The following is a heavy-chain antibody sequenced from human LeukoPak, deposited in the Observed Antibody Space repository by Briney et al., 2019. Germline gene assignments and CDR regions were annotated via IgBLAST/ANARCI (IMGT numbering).Heavy chain of an antibody. J-gene: IGHJ4*02. Sequence: SVKVSCKASGGTFSRYAISWVRQAPGQGLEWMGSIIPILGTANYAQKFQGRVTITTDESTSTAYMEPSSLRSEDTAVYYCARGGAYYYGSGSYYFDYWGQGNLVTVSS. D-gene: IGHD3-10*01. CDR1: GGTFSRYA. CDR2: IIPILGTA. CDR3: ARGGAYYYGSGSYYFDY. V-gene: IGHV1-69*05.